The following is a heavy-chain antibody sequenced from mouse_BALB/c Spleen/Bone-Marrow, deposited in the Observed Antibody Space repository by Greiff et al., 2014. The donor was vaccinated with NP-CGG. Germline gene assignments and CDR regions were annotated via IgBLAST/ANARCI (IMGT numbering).Heavy chain of an antibody. D-gene: IGHD4-1*01. CDR3: ARRGNWDVRRCFDV. Sequence: EVQLVESGGDLVKPGGSLKLSCAASGFTFSTYGMSWVRQTPDKRLEWVATISSGGGYTYYPDNVKGRFTISRDSAKNTLYLQMSSLKSEDTAMYYRARRGNWDVRRCFDVWGAGTTVTVSS. J-gene: IGHJ1*01. CDR1: GFTFSTYG. V-gene: IGHV5-6*01. CDR2: ISSGGGYT.